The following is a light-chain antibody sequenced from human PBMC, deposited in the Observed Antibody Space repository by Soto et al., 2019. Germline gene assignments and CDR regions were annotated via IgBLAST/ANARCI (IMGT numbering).Light chain of an antibody. Sequence: DIQMTQSPSTLSASVGDRVTITCRASQSISSWLAWYQQKPGKAPKLLIYDASSLESGVPSRFSGRGSGTEFTLTISSLQPDDFATYYCQQYNSYWTFGQGTKLDSK. CDR3: QQYNSYWT. V-gene: IGKV1-5*01. J-gene: IGKJ1*01. CDR1: QSISSW. CDR2: DAS.